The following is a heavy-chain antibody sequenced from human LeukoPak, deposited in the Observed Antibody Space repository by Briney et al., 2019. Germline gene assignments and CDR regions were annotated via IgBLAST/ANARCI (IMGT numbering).Heavy chain of an antibody. J-gene: IGHJ4*02. CDR1: GFTFSSYW. V-gene: IGHV3-74*01. Sequence: GGSLRLSCAASGFTFSSYWMHWIRQPPGKGLVWVSRTNSDGNSTRYAYSVKGRFTISRDNAKNTLYLQMNSLRAEDTAVYYCARSHQADYWGQGILVTVSS. CDR3: ARSHQADY. CDR2: TNSDGNST. D-gene: IGHD2-2*01.